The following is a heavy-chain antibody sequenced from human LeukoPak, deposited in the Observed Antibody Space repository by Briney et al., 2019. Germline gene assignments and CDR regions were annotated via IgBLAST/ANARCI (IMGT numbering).Heavy chain of an antibody. CDR2: IYYSGST. J-gene: IGHJ6*03. CDR1: GGSISSYY. V-gene: IGHV4-59*01. D-gene: IGHD3-10*01. CDR3: ARSAGYQLLESYYYYMDV. Sequence: PSEALSLTCTVSGGSISSYYWSWIRQPPGKGLEWIGSIYYSGSTNYNPSLKSRVTISVDTSKNQFSLKLSSVTAADTAVYYCARSAGYQLLESYYYYMDVWGKGTTVTVSS.